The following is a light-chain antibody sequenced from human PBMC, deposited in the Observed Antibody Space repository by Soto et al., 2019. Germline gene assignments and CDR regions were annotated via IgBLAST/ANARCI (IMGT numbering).Light chain of an antibody. CDR3: CSYAGSDTYV. Sequence: QSALTQPRSVSGSPGQSVTISCTGTSSDVGGYNYVSWYQQHPGKAPKLMIYDVSKRPSGVPDRFSGSKSGNTASLTISGLQAEYEADYYCCSYAGSDTYVVGTGTKLTVL. V-gene: IGLV2-11*01. CDR1: SSDVGGYNY. J-gene: IGLJ1*01. CDR2: DVS.